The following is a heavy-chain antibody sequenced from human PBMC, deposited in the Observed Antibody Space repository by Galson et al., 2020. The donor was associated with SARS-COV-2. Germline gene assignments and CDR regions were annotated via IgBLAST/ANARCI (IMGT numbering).Heavy chain of an antibody. D-gene: IGHD3-10*01. CDR2: ISSSGTT. CDR3: VNTMVRGVIRY. CDR1: GGSISGSPYY. V-gene: IGHV4-39*01. J-gene: IGHJ4*02. Sequence: SQTLSLTCSVSGGSISGSPYYWGWIRQPPGKGLEWLASISSSGTTYYNPSPQSRVTISVEASKNQFSLKLTSVTAADTAVYYCVNTMVRGVIRYWGRGTLVTVSS.